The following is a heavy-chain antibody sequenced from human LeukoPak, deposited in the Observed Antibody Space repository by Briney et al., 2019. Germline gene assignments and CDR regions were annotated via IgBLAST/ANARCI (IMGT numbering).Heavy chain of an antibody. CDR1: GGSISSGDYC. Sequence: SETPSLTCTVSGGSISSGDYCWSWIRQPPGKGLEWIGYIYYSGSTYYNPSLKSRVTISVDTSKNQFSLKLSSVTAADTAVYYCARADPTYGDSDDAFDIWGQGTMVTVSS. D-gene: IGHD4-17*01. CDR2: IYYSGST. CDR3: ARADPTYGDSDDAFDI. J-gene: IGHJ3*02. V-gene: IGHV4-30-4*01.